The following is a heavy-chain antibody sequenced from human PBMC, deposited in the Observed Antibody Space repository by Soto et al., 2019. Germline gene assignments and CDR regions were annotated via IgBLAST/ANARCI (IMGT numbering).Heavy chain of an antibody. CDR3: AKDQVLRYFDWLLSPFDY. V-gene: IGHV3-23*01. CDR1: GFTFSSYA. J-gene: IGHJ4*02. CDR2: ISGSGGST. Sequence: GGSLRLSCAASGFTFSSYAMSWVRQAPGKGLEWVSAISGSGGSTYYADSVKGRFTISRDNSKNTLYLQMNSLRAEDTAVYYCAKDQVLRYFDWLLSPFDYWGQGTLVTVSS. D-gene: IGHD3-9*01.